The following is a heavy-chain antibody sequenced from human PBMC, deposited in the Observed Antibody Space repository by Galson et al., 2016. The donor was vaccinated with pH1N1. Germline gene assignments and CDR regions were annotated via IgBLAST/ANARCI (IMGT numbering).Heavy chain of an antibody. CDR3: ARWDYGDYVGWFDP. J-gene: IGHJ5*02. V-gene: IGHV1-69*13. D-gene: IGHD4-17*01. CDR1: GGTFSSYG. Sequence: SVKVSCKASGGTFSSYGISWMRQAPGQGLEWMGRIIPIFGTANYAQKFQGRVTITADESTSTAYMELSSLRSEDTAVYYCARWDYGDYVGWFDPWGQGTLVTVSS. CDR2: IIPIFGTA.